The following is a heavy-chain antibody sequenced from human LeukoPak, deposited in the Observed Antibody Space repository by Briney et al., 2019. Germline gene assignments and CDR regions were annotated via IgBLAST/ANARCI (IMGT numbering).Heavy chain of an antibody. CDR1: GYTFTGYY. Sequence: ASVKVSCKASGYTFTGYYMHWVRQAPGQGLEWMGWINPNSGGTNYAQKFQGRVTMTRDTSISTAYMELSRLGSDDTAVYYCARVMVNSRAVRGEQVLMVYRLPIGYWGQGTLVTVSS. CDR2: INPNSGGT. CDR3: ARVMVNSRAVRGEQVLMVYRLPIGY. V-gene: IGHV1-2*02. D-gene: IGHD2-8*01. J-gene: IGHJ4*02.